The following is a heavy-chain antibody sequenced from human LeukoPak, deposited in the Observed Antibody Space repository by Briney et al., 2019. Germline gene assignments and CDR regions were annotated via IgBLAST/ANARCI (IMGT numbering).Heavy chain of an antibody. CDR3: ARGSTSPLPNYYYGMDV. CDR2: INHSGST. V-gene: IGHV4-34*01. Sequence: PSETLSLTCAVYGGSFSGYYWSWIRQPPGKGLEWIGEINHSGSTDYNPSLKSRVTISVDTSKNQFSLKLSSVTAADTAVYYCARGSTSPLPNYYYGMDVWGQGTTVTVSS. CDR1: GGSFSGYY. D-gene: IGHD2-2*01. J-gene: IGHJ6*02.